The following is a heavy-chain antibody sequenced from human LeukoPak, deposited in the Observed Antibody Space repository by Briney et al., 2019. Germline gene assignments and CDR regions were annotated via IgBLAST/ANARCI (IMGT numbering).Heavy chain of an antibody. V-gene: IGHV4-59*08. CDR1: GGSISSYY. Sequence: SETLSPTCTVSGGSISSYYWSWIRQPPGKGLEWIGYIYYSGSTNYNPSLKSRVTISVDTSKNQFSLKLSSVTAADTAVYYCARQPDYDSSGYPQRAFDIWGQGTMVTVSS. CDR2: IYYSGST. D-gene: IGHD3-22*01. J-gene: IGHJ3*02. CDR3: ARQPDYDSSGYPQRAFDI.